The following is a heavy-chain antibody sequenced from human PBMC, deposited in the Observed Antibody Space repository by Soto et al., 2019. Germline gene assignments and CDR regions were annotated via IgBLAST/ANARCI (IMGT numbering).Heavy chain of an antibody. J-gene: IGHJ4*02. V-gene: IGHV1-18*01. D-gene: IGHD2-2*01. CDR3: ERDPPAPDH. CDR2: ISAYNGNT. Sequence: ASVKVSCKASGYTFASYAISWMRQAPGQGLEWMGWISAYNGNTNYAQKLQGRVTMTTDTSTSTAYMELRSLRSDDTAVYYCERDPPAPDHWGQGTLVTVSS. CDR1: GYTFASYA.